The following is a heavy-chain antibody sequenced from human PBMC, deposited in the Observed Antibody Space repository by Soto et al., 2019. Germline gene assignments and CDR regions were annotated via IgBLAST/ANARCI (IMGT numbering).Heavy chain of an antibody. D-gene: IGHD3-22*01. CDR2: ISYDGSKK. CDR3: ADDRKDGYACGSRGCCDY. J-gene: IGHJ4*02. Sequence: GGSLRLSCAASGFPFSSYGMHWVRQAPGKGLEWVAVISYDGSKKYYGDSVQGRFTISRDNSRNTLYLQMNSLRAEDTAVYYCADDRKDGYACGSRGCCDYWGQGTLVTVSS. CDR1: GFPFSSYG. V-gene: IGHV3-30*18.